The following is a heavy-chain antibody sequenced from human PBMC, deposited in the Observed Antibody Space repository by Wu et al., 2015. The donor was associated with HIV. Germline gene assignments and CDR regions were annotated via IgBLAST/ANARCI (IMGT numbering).Heavy chain of an antibody. V-gene: IGHV1-2*02. J-gene: IGHJ4*02. CDR3: ARGVRDIVVVPGDY. Sequence: QVQLVQSETEMKKPGASLKVSCKASGYTFSAYDINWVRQAPGQGLEWVGWMNPNSGGTNYAQKFQGRVTMTRDTSISTAYMELSRLRSDDTAVYYCARGVRDIVVVPGDYWGQGTLVTVSS. CDR2: MNPNSGGT. D-gene: IGHD2-2*01. CDR1: GYTFSAYD.